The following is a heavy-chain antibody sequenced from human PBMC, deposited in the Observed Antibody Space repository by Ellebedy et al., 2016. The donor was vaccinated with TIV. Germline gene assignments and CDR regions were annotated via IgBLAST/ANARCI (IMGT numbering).Heavy chain of an antibody. CDR1: GFTFSSYA. Sequence: GESLKISCAASGFTFSSYAMSWVRQAPGKGLEWVSAISGSGGSTYYADSVKGRFTISRDNYKNTIYLQMNRLTTGDTAIYYCAKVIGIVGDDSWGQGTLVTVSS. V-gene: IGHV3-23*01. CDR2: ISGSGGST. D-gene: IGHD1-26*01. J-gene: IGHJ4*02. CDR3: AKVIGIVGDDS.